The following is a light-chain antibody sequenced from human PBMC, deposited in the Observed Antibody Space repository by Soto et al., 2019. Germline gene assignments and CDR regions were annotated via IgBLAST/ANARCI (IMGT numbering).Light chain of an antibody. CDR1: SSNIGRNT. J-gene: IGLJ2*01. V-gene: IGLV1-44*01. CDR2: TNN. Sequence: QSVLTQPPSASGTPGQRVTISCSGSSSNIGRNTVSWYQQLPGTAPKLIIYTNNQRPSGVPDRFSGSKSGTSASLAISGLQSEDEADYYCAAWDDSLNGVVFGGGTKVTVL. CDR3: AAWDDSLNGVV.